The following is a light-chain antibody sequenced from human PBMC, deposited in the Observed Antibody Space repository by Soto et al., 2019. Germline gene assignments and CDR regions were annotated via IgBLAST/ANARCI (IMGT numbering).Light chain of an antibody. CDR2: DVS. V-gene: IGLV2-11*01. CDR1: SSDVGGYDY. CDR3: CSNAGSYEV. J-gene: IGLJ2*01. Sequence: QSVLTQPRSVSGSPGQSVTISCTGTSSDVGGYDYVSWYQQHPGKAPKGMIYDVSERPSGVPDRFSGSKSGNTASLTISGLQAEDEAAYYCCSNAGSYEVFGRGTQLTVL.